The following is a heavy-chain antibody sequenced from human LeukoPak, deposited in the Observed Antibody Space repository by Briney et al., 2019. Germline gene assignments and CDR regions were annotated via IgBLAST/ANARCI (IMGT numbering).Heavy chain of an antibody. Sequence: GGSLRLSCAVSGFTFSNGWMSWVRQAPGKGLEWVGRIRSKTDGGTTNYGAPAKGRFTISRDDSRNTLYLQMNILKTEDTAVYYCTTEYYYDSPGVFDYWGQGTLVTVSS. CDR3: TTEYYYDSPGVFDY. V-gene: IGHV3-15*01. CDR2: IRSKTDGGTT. D-gene: IGHD3-22*01. J-gene: IGHJ4*02. CDR1: GFTFSNGW.